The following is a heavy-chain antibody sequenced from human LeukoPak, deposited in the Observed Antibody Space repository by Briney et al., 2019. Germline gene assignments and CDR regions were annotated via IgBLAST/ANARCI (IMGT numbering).Heavy chain of an antibody. CDR3: ARDPGLYYFDY. V-gene: IGHV4-39*07. D-gene: IGHD3-10*01. CDR1: GGFISSNSAY. CDR2: IYYSGTT. Sequence: SETLSLTCTVSGGFISSNSAYWSWIREPPGKPLERIGNIYYSGTTYYNPSLQSRVTMSVDTSNNQFSLKLSSVTAADTAVYYCARDPGLYYFDYWGQGTLVTVSS. J-gene: IGHJ4*02.